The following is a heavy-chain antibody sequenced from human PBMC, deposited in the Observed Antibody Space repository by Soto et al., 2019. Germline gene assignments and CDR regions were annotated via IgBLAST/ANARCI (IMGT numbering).Heavy chain of an antibody. V-gene: IGHV4-31*11. CDR3: AREPGV. CDR1: GGSISSGGYY. Sequence: QVQLQESGPGLVKPSQTLSLTCAVSGGSISSGGYYWSWIRQHPGKGLEWIGYIYYSGSTYYNPSLQSRATISGETSKNLSSLKVSSVTAADTAAYCCAREPGVWGQGSLVTVSS. D-gene: IGHD3-10*01. J-gene: IGHJ4*02. CDR2: IYYSGST.